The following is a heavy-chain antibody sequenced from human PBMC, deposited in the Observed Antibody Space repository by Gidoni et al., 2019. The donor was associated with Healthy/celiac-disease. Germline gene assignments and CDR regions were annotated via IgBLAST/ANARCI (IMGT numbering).Heavy chain of an antibody. Sequence: QVQLQQWGAGLLKPSETLSLTCAVYGGSFRGYYWSWIRQPPGKLLEWIGEINHSGSTNYNPSLKSRVTISVDTSKNQFSLKLSSVTAADTAVYYCARARAVGSSSWQPFDYWGQGTLVTVSS. CDR2: INHSGST. D-gene: IGHD6-13*01. V-gene: IGHV4-34*01. J-gene: IGHJ4*02. CDR1: GGSFRGYY. CDR3: ARARAVGSSSWQPFDY.